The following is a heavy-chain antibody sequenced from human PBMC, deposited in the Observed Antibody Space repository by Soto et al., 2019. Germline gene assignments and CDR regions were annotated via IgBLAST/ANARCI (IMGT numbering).Heavy chain of an antibody. CDR3: AKAPQPTYYDYIWGSSSDMYYFDY. CDR2: ISGSGGST. J-gene: IGHJ4*02. CDR1: GFTFSSSA. V-gene: IGHV3-23*01. D-gene: IGHD3-16*01. Sequence: SGFTFSSSAMSWVRQAPGKGLEWVSAISGSGGSTYYADSVKGRFTISRDNSKNTLYLQMNSLRAEDTAVYYCAKAPQPTYYDYIWGSSSDMYYFDYWGQGTLVTVSS.